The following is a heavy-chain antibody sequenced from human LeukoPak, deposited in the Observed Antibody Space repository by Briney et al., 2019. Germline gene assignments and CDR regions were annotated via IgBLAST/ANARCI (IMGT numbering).Heavy chain of an antibody. J-gene: IGHJ4*02. CDR1: GYTFTDYY. CDR2: INPDSSDT. V-gene: IGHV1-2*06. Sequence: ASVKVSCKAAGYTFTDYYLHWVRQAPGQGLEWMGRINPDSSDTKSAQKFQGRVTMTRDASIATAYMELSGLTSADTAFYYCARLKGDPDYWGQGTLVTVSS. CDR3: ARLKGDPDY.